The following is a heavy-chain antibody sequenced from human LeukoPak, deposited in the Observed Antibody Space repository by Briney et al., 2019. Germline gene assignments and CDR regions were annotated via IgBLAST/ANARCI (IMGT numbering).Heavy chain of an antibody. CDR1: GFTFSSYA. V-gene: IGHV3-23*01. CDR3: AKDIYSSSWTIDY. J-gene: IGHJ4*02. CDR2: ISGSDGST. Sequence: GGSLRLSCAASGFTFSSYAMSWVRQAPGKGLEWVSAISGSDGSTYYADSVKGRFTISRDNSKNTLYLQMNSLRAEDTALYYCAKDIYSSSWTIDYWGQGTLVTVSS. D-gene: IGHD6-13*01.